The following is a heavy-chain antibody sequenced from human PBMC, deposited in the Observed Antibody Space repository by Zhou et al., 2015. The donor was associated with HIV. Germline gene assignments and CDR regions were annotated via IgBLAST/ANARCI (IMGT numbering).Heavy chain of an antibody. V-gene: IGHV1-69*01. J-gene: IGHJ2*01. D-gene: IGHD3-9*01. CDR2: IIPIFGTA. Sequence: HVQLVQSGTEVKKPGSSVKVSCKASGGTFSSYAISWVRQAPGQGLEWMGGIIPIFGTANYAQKFQGRVTITADESTSTAYMELSSLRSEDTAVYYCARKVTIFHHPNWYFDLWGRGTLVTVSS. CDR3: ARKVTIFHHPNWYFDL. CDR1: GGTFSSYA.